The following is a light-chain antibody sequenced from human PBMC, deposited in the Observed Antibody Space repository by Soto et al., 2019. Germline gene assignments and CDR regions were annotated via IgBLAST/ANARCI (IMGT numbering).Light chain of an antibody. CDR3: QQYNTYSQT. V-gene: IGKV1-5*03. Sequence: IQMTLSPSALSASVGDRVTITCRASQTISNWLAWYQQKPGKAPKLLIYKASTLESGVPSRFSGSGSGTEFTLTIGSLQPEDFATYFCQQYNTYSQTFGQGTKVDIK. CDR1: QTISNW. J-gene: IGKJ1*01. CDR2: KAS.